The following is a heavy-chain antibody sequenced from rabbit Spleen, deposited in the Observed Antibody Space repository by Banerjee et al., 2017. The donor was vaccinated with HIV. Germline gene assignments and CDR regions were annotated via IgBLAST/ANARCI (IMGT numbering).Heavy chain of an antibody. CDR3: ARDLVGVIGWNFYL. D-gene: IGHD1-1*01. CDR1: GFSFSSSDY. Sequence: QEQLEESGGDLVKPEGSLTLTCTASGFSFSSSDYMCWVRQAPGKGLEWISCIAGSSSGFTYSATWAKGRFTISRTSSTTVTLRMTSLTAADRAAYFCARDLVGVIGWNFYLWGPGTLVTVS. J-gene: IGHJ4*01. V-gene: IGHV1S45*01. CDR2: IAGSSSGFT.